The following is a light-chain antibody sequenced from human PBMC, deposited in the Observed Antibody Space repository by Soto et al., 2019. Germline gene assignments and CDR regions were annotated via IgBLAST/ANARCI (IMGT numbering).Light chain of an antibody. J-gene: IGKJ5*01. CDR3: QQSYNIPPIT. CDR1: RSIFSS. V-gene: IGKV1-39*01. Sequence: IKMTQSPSSLSASVGDRVTVTCRAGRSIFSSLNWYQQRPGKAPTLLIYAASSLQSGVPSRFRGSGYGTDFALTITSLQPEDFAIYYCQQSYNIPPITFGQGTLLEI. CDR2: AAS.